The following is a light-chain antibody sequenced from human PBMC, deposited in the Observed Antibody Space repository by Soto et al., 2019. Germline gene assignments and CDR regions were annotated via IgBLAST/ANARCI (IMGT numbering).Light chain of an antibody. Sequence: QSVLTQPASVSGSPGQSIAISCTGTSSDVGGYNYVSWYQQHPGKAPKLIIYDVSNRPSGVSNRFSGSKSGNAASLTISGLQAEDEADYYCSSSTSSSLYVFGTGTKVTVL. CDR2: DVS. J-gene: IGLJ1*01. CDR3: SSSTSSSLYV. CDR1: SSDVGGYNY. V-gene: IGLV2-14*01.